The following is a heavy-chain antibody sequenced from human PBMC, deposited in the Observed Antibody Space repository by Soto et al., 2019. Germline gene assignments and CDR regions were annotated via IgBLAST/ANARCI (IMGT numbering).Heavy chain of an antibody. V-gene: IGHV1-18*01. CDR1: GYTFTSYG. CDR3: ARYYDILTGYYYYFDY. J-gene: IGHJ4*02. Sequence: ASVKVSCKASGYTFTSYGISWVRQAPGQGLEWMGWISAYNGNTNYAQKLQGRVTMTTDTSTSTAYMELRSLRSDDTAVYYCARYYDILTGYYYYFDYWGQGTLVTVSS. D-gene: IGHD3-9*01. CDR2: ISAYNGNT.